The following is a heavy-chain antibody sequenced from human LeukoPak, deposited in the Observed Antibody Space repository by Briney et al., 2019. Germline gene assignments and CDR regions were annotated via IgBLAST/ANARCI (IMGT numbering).Heavy chain of an antibody. J-gene: IGHJ4*02. CDR2: INPNSGGT. D-gene: IGHD6-13*01. V-gene: IGHV1-2*02. CDR1: GYTFTGYY. Sequence: ASVKVSCKASGYTFTGYYMHWVRQAPGQGLEWMGWINPNSGGTNYAQKVQGRVTMTRDTSISTAYMELSRLRSDDTAVYYCPRAKPLIAAAGTLDYWGQGTLVTVSS. CDR3: PRAKPLIAAAGTLDY.